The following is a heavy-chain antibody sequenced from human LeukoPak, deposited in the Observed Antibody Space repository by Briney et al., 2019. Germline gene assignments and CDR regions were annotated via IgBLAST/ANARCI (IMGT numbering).Heavy chain of an antibody. CDR2: TSGDGGST. CDR1: GFTFDDYA. Sequence: GGSLRLSCAASGFTFDDYAMHWVRQAPGKGLEWVSLTSGDGGSTYYADSVKGRFTISRDNSKNSLYLQMNSLRTEDTALYYCAKDRRDYVWGSYHDYWGQGTLVTVSS. CDR3: AKDRRDYVWGSYHDY. D-gene: IGHD3-16*01. V-gene: IGHV3-43*02. J-gene: IGHJ4*02.